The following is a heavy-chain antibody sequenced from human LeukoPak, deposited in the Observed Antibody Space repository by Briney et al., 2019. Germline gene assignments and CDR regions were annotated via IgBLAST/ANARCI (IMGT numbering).Heavy chain of an antibody. CDR3: AKDLQLYDSSGYYGTSYFDY. D-gene: IGHD3-22*01. J-gene: IGHJ4*02. CDR1: GFTFSSYA. V-gene: IGHV3-23*01. CDR2: ISGSGGST. Sequence: GGSLRLSCAASGFTFSSYALSWVRQAPGKGLEWVSAISGSGGSTYYADSVKGRFTISRDNSKNTLYLQMNSLRAEDTAVYYCAKDLQLYDSSGYYGTSYFDYWGQGTLVTVSS.